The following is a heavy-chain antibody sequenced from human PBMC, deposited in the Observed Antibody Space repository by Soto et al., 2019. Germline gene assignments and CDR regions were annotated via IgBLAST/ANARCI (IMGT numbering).Heavy chain of an antibody. CDR1: GFTFSSYA. CDR3: AKTFRGGGCNPYYFDC. V-gene: IGHV3-23*01. CDR2: INSGGGST. J-gene: IGHJ4*02. Sequence: EVQLLESGGGLVQPGGSLRLSCAASGFTFSSYAMSWVRQAPGKGLEWVSAINSGGGSTFYADSVKGRFTISRDNSKNTLYLQTSSLRAEDTAIYYCAKTFRGGGCNPYYFDCWGQGTLVTVSS. D-gene: IGHD1-26*01.